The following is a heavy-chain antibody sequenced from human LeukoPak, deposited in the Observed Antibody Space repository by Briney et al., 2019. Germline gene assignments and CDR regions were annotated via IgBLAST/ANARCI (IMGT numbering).Heavy chain of an antibody. Sequence: GGSLRLSCAAFGFTFSSYAMHWVRQAPGKGLEWVAVISYDGSNKYYADSVKGRFTISRDNSKNTLYLQMNSLRAEDTAVYYCARDAAPYDSSGYWNWFDPWGQGTLVTVSS. D-gene: IGHD3-22*01. V-gene: IGHV3-30-3*01. CDR3: ARDAAPYDSSGYWNWFDP. CDR1: GFTFSSYA. CDR2: ISYDGSNK. J-gene: IGHJ5*02.